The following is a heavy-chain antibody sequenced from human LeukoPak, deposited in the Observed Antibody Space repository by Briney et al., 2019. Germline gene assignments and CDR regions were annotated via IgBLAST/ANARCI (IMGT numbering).Heavy chain of an antibody. CDR1: GYTFTGYY. CDR2: INPNSGGT. Sequence: ASVKVSCKASGYTFTGYYMHWGRQAPGQGLEWRGWINPNSGGTNYAQKFQGRVTMTRDTSTSTAYMELSRLRSDDTAVYYCARAYIDYSKSFDYWGQGTLVTVSS. D-gene: IGHD4-11*01. CDR3: ARAYIDYSKSFDY. V-gene: IGHV1-2*02. J-gene: IGHJ4*02.